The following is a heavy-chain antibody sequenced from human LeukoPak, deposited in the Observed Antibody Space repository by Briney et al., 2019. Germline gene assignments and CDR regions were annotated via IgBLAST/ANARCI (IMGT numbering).Heavy chain of an antibody. D-gene: IGHD1-1*01. CDR2: IYYDGSNI. Sequence: GESLKISCAASEFTLTTYGMHWVRQAPGKGLEWVAFIYYDGSNIYYADYVKGRFTISRDISKNTLYLQMDSLRAEDTAIYYCARDWKTNSLDYWGQGTLVTVSS. CDR3: ARDWKTNSLDY. CDR1: EFTLTTYG. J-gene: IGHJ4*02. V-gene: IGHV3-33*01.